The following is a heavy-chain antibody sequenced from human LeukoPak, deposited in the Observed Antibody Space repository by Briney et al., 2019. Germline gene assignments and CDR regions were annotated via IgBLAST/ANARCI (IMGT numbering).Heavy chain of an antibody. CDR3: ARDPRYSSGWYRGGNWFDP. J-gene: IGHJ5*02. Sequence: PGGSLRLSCAASGFTFSSYSMNWVRQAPGKGLEWVSSISSSSSYIYYADSVKGRFTISRDNAKNSLYLQMNSLRAEDTAVYYCARDPRYSSGWYRGGNWFDPWGQGTLVTVSS. CDR2: ISSSSSYI. D-gene: IGHD6-19*01. CDR1: GFTFSSYS. V-gene: IGHV3-21*01.